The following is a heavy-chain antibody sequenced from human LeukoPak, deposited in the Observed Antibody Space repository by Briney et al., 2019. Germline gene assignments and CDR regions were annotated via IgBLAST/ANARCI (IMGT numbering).Heavy chain of an antibody. V-gene: IGHV4-59*01. Sequence: SETLSLTCTVSGGSISSYYWSWIRQPPGKGLEWIGYIYYSGSTNYNPSLKSRVTISVDTSKSQFSLKLSSVTAADTAVYYCARMTYYYDSSGYYRAPYFDYWGQGTLVTVSS. D-gene: IGHD3-22*01. CDR3: ARMTYYYDSSGYYRAPYFDY. CDR2: IYYSGST. J-gene: IGHJ4*02. CDR1: GGSISSYY.